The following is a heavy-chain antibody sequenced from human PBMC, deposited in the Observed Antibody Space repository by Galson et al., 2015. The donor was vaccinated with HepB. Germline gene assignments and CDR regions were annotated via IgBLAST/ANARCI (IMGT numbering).Heavy chain of an antibody. J-gene: IGHJ6*02. CDR1: GFTFSSYA. V-gene: IGHV3-64D*06. Sequence: SLRLSCAASGFTFSSYAMHWVRQAPGRGLEYVSAISSNGGSTYYADSVKGRFTISRDNSKNTLYLQMSSLRAEDTAVYYCVKTAFSSPVVVAATPRDYYGMDVWGQGTTVTVSS. CDR2: ISSNGGST. D-gene: IGHD2-15*01. CDR3: VKTAFSSPVVVAATPRDYYGMDV.